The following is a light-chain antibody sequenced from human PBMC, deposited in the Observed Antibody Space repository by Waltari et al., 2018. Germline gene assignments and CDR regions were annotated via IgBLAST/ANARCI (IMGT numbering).Light chain of an antibody. CDR3: MQGTHYIT. CDR1: QRLVHSDGSTL. CDR2: RVS. J-gene: IGKJ5*01. Sequence: DVVMTQSPVSLPVTLGQPASISCRSSQRLVHSDGSTLLHWFHQRPGPSPRRLIYRVSNRDSGVPDRFSGSGSGTDVTLKSSRVEAEDVGVYYCMQGTHYITFGQGTRLEIK. V-gene: IGKV2-30*02.